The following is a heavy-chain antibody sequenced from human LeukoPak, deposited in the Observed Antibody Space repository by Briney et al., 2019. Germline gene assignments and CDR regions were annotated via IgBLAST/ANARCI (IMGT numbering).Heavy chain of an antibody. CDR3: VRDRTMVRGVMGDAFDV. Sequence: GGSLRLSCEASGFTLDDYGMSWVRQAPGKVREWFSGISWNGGSTGYADSVKGRFTSSRDNAKDSLYLQMDSLRGEDTALYQCVRDRTMVRGVMGDAFDVWGQGTMVTVSS. V-gene: IGHV3-20*01. CDR2: ISWNGGST. CDR1: GFTLDDYG. J-gene: IGHJ3*01. D-gene: IGHD3-10*01.